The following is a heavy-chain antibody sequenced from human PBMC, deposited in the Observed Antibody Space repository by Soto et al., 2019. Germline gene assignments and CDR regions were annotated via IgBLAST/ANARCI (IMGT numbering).Heavy chain of an antibody. D-gene: IGHD2-2*01. V-gene: IGHV4-39*01. CDR2: IYYSGST. Sequence: QLQLQESGPGLVKPSETLSLTCTVYGGSISSSSYDWGWIRQPPGKGLEWIGSIYYSGSTYYNPSLKSRVTISVDTSKNQFSLKLSSVTAADTAVYYCARSPMGPHAFSGNLDYWGQGTLVTVST. CDR3: ARSPMGPHAFSGNLDY. J-gene: IGHJ4*02. CDR1: GGSISSSSYD.